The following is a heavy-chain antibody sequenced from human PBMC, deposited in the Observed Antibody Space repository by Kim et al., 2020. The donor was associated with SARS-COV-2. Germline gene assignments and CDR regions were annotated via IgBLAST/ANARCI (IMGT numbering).Heavy chain of an antibody. Sequence: GGSLRLSCTTSGFTFTGHAMSWVRQAPGKGLEWVSIIDGSDGTTYYVDSVKGRFSISRDDSKNTLYLQMSALRADDTAAYYCLKGGWGWIWGYWGQGTLV. V-gene: IGHV3-23*01. D-gene: IGHD2-21*01. CDR3: LKGGWGWIWGY. CDR1: GFTFTGHA. CDR2: IDGSDGTT. J-gene: IGHJ4*02.